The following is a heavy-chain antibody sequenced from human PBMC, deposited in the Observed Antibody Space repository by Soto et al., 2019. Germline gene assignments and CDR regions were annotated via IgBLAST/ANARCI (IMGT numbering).Heavy chain of an antibody. CDR3: ARGYFDSGHGYDL. D-gene: IGHD3-10*01. Sequence: GESLKISCKGPGHLFNNHWICWCLQRPGKGLEWMGLIFTRDSETKTSPSFQGHVSFSVDNSINTVYLQWTSLKTTDTGIYFCARGYFDSGHGYDLWGQGTLVTVSS. J-gene: IGHJ5*02. CDR1: GHLFNNHW. CDR2: IFTRDSET. V-gene: IGHV5-51*03.